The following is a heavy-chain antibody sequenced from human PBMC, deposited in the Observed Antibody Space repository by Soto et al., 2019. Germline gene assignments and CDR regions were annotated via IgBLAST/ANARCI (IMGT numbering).Heavy chain of an antibody. Sequence: QVQLVPSGAEVRKPGASVTVCCQASGYTFSTYGINWIRQAPGHHLEWLGWISPRNGNTNYAQNVQGRVTLTTDASTATAYLELKNLRSDDTAVYYCARVQLLPNPAFDFWGQGTLVTVSS. CDR1: GYTFSTYG. CDR3: ARVQLLPNPAFDF. V-gene: IGHV1-18*04. J-gene: IGHJ4*02. D-gene: IGHD6-13*01. CDR2: ISPRNGNT.